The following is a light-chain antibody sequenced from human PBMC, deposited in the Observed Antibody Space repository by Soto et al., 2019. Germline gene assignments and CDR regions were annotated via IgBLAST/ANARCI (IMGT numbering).Light chain of an antibody. J-gene: IGKJ1*01. CDR1: QSISNW. CDR3: QQYNTYWT. Sequence: DIQMTQSPSTLSASVGDRVTITCRASQSISNWLAWFQQKPGKAPKLLIYQASSLEGGVPSRFSGSGSGTEFTLTISGLQPDDFATYYCQQYNTYWTFGQGTKVETK. CDR2: QAS. V-gene: IGKV1-5*03.